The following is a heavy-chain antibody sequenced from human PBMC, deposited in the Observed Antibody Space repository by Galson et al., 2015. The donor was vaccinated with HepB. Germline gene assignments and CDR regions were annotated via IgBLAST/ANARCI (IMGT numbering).Heavy chain of an antibody. CDR1: GFTFSSYS. V-gene: IGHV3-21*01. D-gene: IGHD3-3*01. CDR3: ARDYYDFWSGPSYYFDY. Sequence: SLRLSCAASGFTFSSYSMNWVRQAPGKGLEWVSSISSSSSYIYYADSVKGRFTISRDNAKNSLYLQMNSLRAEDTAVYYCARDYYDFWSGPSYYFDYWGQGTLVTVSS. J-gene: IGHJ4*02. CDR2: ISSSSSYI.